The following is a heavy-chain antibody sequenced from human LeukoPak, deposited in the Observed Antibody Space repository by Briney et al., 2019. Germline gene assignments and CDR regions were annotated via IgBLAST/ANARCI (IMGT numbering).Heavy chain of an antibody. V-gene: IGHV4-59*01. CDR2: IYYSGST. CDR1: GGSISSYY. D-gene: IGHD3-22*01. CDR3: ASSDSSGYPTAGFDY. Sequence: PSETLSLTRTVSGGSISSYYWSWLRQPPGKGLEWIGYIYYSGSTNYNPSLKSRVTISVDTSKNQFSLKLSSVTAADTAVYYCASSDSSGYPTAGFDYWGQGTLVTVSS. J-gene: IGHJ4*02.